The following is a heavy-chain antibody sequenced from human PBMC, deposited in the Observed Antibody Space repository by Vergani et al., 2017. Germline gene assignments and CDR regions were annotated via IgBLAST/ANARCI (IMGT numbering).Heavy chain of an antibody. J-gene: IGHJ6*03. D-gene: IGHD2-15*01. CDR1: GGSISSYY. CDR3: ARGPSVVQGHYIYYYSYFMDV. CDR2: IYLGGTT. Sequence: QVQLQESGPGLMKPSETLSLTCTVSGGSISSYYWSWIRQPPGKGLEWIGYIYLGGTTTYNPSLESRVSLSADTSKNQFSLQLTSVTAADTAVYYCARGPSVVQGHYIYYYSYFMDVWGKGTTVTVSS. V-gene: IGHV4-59*01.